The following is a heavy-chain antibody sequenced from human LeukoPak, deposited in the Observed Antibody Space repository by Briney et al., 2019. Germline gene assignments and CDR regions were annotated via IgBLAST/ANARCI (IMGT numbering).Heavy chain of an antibody. CDR1: GGSISSCY. CDR3: ARLGIGVVPSAMLGDYYFDY. Sequence: SETLSLTCTVSGGSISSCYWSWIRQPPGKGLEWIGYIYYSGSTNYNPSLKSRVTISVDTSKNQFSLKLTSVTAADTDVYYCARLGIGVVPSAMLGDYYFDYWGQGTLVTVSS. V-gene: IGHV4-59*08. CDR2: IYYSGST. D-gene: IGHD2-2*01. J-gene: IGHJ4*02.